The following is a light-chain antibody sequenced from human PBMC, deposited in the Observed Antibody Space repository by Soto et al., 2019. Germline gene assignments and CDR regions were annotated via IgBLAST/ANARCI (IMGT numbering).Light chain of an antibody. CDR2: EVS. V-gene: IGLV2-8*01. CDR3: SSYAGSNKVV. CDR1: SSDVGGYNY. J-gene: IGLJ2*01. Sequence: QSVLTQPPSASGSPGQSVTISCTGTSSDVGGYNYVSWYQQHPGKAPKHMIYEVSKRPSGVPDRFSGSKSGNTASLTVSGLQAEDEADYYCSSYAGSNKVVFGGGTKVTVL.